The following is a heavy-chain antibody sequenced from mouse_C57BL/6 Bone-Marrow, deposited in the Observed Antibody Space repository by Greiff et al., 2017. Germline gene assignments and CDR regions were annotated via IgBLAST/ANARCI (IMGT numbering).Heavy chain of an antibody. Sequence: EVMLVESGGDLVKPGGSLKLSCAASGFTFSSYGMSWVRQTPDKRLEWVATISSGGSYTYYPDSVKGRFTISRDNAKNTLYLQMSSLKSEDTAMYYCARQGYDFEDYWGQGTTLTVSS. CDR3: ARQGYDFEDY. V-gene: IGHV5-6*01. J-gene: IGHJ2*01. CDR1: GFTFSSYG. CDR2: ISSGGSYT. D-gene: IGHD2-4*01.